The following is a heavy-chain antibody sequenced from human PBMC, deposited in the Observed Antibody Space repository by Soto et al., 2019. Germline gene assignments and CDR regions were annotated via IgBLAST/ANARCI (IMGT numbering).Heavy chain of an antibody. CDR2: ISYSGTT. V-gene: IGHV4-30-4*01. Sequence: PPGEGLEWIGFISYSGTTSYSPSLKSRVAISLDTSKNQFSLSLSSVTAADTAVYYCARGRGYSYGLDPWGQGTLVTVSS. J-gene: IGHJ5*02. CDR3: ARGRGYSYGLDP. D-gene: IGHD5-18*01.